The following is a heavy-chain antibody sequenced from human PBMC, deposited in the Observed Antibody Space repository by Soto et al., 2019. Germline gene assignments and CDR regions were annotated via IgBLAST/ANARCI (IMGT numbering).Heavy chain of an antibody. D-gene: IGHD3-16*01. J-gene: IGHJ4*02. V-gene: IGHV3-33*05. CDR1: GFTFRSYV. Sequence: QVQLVGSGGGVVQPGTSLRLSCVGSGFTFRSYVIHWVRQAPGKGLEWVALTSYDGSNNFYGDSVKGRFTISRHNSRNTVELQMHSLRFADTALYYCARWGTTGGLDVWGQGTRVSVSS. CDR2: TSYDGSNN. CDR3: ARWGTTGGLDV.